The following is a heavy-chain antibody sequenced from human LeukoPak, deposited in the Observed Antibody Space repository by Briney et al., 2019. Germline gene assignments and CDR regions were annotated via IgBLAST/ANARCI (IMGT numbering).Heavy chain of an antibody. CDR3: ARGGYSSGWYRD. CDR1: GFTFSRYA. V-gene: IGHV3-21*04. Sequence: GGSLRLSCAASGFTFSRYAMNWVRQAPGKGLEWVSYISTGGDNKFYADSLKGRFTISRDNSKNTLYLQMSSLRAEDTAFYYCARGGYSSGWYRDWGQGTLVTVSS. D-gene: IGHD6-19*01. J-gene: IGHJ4*02. CDR2: ISTGGDNK.